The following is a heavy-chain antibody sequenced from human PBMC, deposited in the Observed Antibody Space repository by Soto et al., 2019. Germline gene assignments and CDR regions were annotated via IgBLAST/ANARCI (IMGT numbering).Heavy chain of an antibody. CDR2: ISSNGGST. V-gene: IGHV3-64*01. Sequence: PGGSLRLSCAASGFTFSSYAMHWVRQAPGKGLEYVSAISSNGGSTYYANSVKGRFTISRDNSKNTLYLQMGSLRAEDMAVYYCARASIAAAGTMVVPNYYYYGMDVWGQGTTVTVSS. J-gene: IGHJ6*02. CDR3: ARASIAAAGTMVVPNYYYYGMDV. CDR1: GFTFSSYA. D-gene: IGHD6-13*01.